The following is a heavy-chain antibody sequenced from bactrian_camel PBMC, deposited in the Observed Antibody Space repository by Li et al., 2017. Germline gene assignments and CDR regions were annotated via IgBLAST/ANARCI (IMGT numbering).Heavy chain of an antibody. CDR1: KATDSSVSGSVC. CDR3: VAGTPPTIWVGPMPVREYNY. CDR2: INIGRGDT. Sequence: QLVESGGGSVEAGGSLRLSCTASKATDSSVSGSVCMGWFRQAPGKGLEWVSTINIGRGDTHYTDSVKGRFTISRDNSKNTVYLQMNSLRPEDTAVYYCVAGTPPTIWVGPMPVREYNYWGQGTQVTVS. V-gene: IGHV3S40*01. J-gene: IGHJ4*01. D-gene: IGHD5*01.